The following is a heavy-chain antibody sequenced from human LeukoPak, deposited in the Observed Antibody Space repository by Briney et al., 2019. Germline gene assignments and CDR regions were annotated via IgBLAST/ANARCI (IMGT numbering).Heavy chain of an antibody. CDR3: ARHDGSSWYFPFGI. D-gene: IGHD6-13*01. J-gene: IGHJ4*02. V-gene: IGHV4-39*01. CDR2: MYYSGST. Sequence: SETLSLTCTVSGGSISSTTYYWGWIRRPPGKGLEWIGSMYYSGSTYYNPSLKSRVSISVDTSKNQFSLNLSSVTAADTAVYYCARHDGSSWYFPFGIWGQGTLVTVSS. CDR1: GGSISSTTYY.